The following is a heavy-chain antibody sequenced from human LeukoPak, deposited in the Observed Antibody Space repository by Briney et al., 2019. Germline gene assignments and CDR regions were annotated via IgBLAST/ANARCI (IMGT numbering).Heavy chain of an antibody. D-gene: IGHD3-16*01. CDR2: IIPIFGTA. CDR1: EGTFSSYA. J-gene: IGHJ6*02. CDR3: AIAPGGVPYYGMDV. V-gene: IGHV1-69*13. Sequence: AVKVSCKASEGTFSSYAISWVRHAPGPGLEWMGGIIPIFGTANYAQKFQGRVTITADESTSTAYLELSSLRSADTAVYYCAIAPGGVPYYGMDVWGQGTTVTVSS.